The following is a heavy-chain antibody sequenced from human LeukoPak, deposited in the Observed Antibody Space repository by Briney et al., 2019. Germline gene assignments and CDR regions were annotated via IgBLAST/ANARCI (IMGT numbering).Heavy chain of an antibody. D-gene: IGHD6-13*01. V-gene: IGHV1-69*04. CDR3: ARGVSGYSSSWYSN. J-gene: IGHJ4*02. Sequence: ASVKVSCKASGGTFSSYAISWVRQAPGQGLEWMGRIIPILGIANYAQKLQGRVTMTTDTSTSTAYMELRSLRSDDTAVYYCARGVSGYSSSWYSNWGQGTLVTVSS. CDR2: IIPILGIA. CDR1: GGTFSSYA.